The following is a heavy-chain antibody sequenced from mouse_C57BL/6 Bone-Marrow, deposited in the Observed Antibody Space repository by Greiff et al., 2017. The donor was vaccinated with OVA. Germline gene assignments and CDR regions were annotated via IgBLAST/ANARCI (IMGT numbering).Heavy chain of an antibody. CDR3: ARAALWLRRGDY. CDR1: GYAFSSSW. D-gene: IGHD2-2*01. Sequence: VKLVESGPELVKPGASVKISCKASGYAFSSSWMNWVKQRPGKGLEWIGRIYPGDGDTNYNGKFKGKATLTADKSSSTAYMQLSSLTSEDSAVYFCARAALWLRRGDYWGQGTSVTVSS. CDR2: IYPGDGDT. V-gene: IGHV1-82*01. J-gene: IGHJ4*01.